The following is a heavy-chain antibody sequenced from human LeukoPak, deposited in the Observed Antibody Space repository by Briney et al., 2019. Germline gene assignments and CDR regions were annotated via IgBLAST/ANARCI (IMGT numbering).Heavy chain of an antibody. CDR1: GFTVSSYS. D-gene: IGHD2-2*01. CDR3: ARGLRSLGYCSSTSCRIYYFDY. CDR2: ISSSSSYI. J-gene: IGHJ4*02. Sequence: GGSLRLSCAASGFTVSSYSMNWVRQAPGKGLEWVSSISSSSSYIYYADSVKGRFTISRDNAKNSLYLQMNSLRAEDTAVYYCARGLRSLGYCSSTSCRIYYFDYWGQGTLVTVSS. V-gene: IGHV3-21*01.